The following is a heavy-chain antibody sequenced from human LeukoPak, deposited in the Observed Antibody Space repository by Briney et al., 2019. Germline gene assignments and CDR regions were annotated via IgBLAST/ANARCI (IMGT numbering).Heavy chain of an antibody. J-gene: IGHJ4*02. CDR2: ISSSGSTI. Sequence: GGSLRLSCAASGFTFSDYSMNWVRQAPGKGLEWVSYISSSGSTIYYADSVKGRFTISRDNAKNSLYLQMNSLRAEDTAVYYCARDLGYSSSSGNWGQGTLVTVSS. D-gene: IGHD6-6*01. CDR3: ARDLGYSSSSGN. V-gene: IGHV3-48*04. CDR1: GFTFSDYS.